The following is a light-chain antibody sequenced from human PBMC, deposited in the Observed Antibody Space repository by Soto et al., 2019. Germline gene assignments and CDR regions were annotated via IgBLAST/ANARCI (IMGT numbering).Light chain of an antibody. J-gene: IGKJ1*01. Sequence: EIVLTQSPGTLSLSPGERATLSCRSSQSVSNNYLAWYQQKPGQAPRLLIYGASSRASGIPDRFSGSGSGTDFTLSINILEPEDFAVYYCQQYDSSPWTLGQGTKVDIK. CDR3: QQYDSSPWT. V-gene: IGKV3-20*01. CDR1: QSVSNNY. CDR2: GAS.